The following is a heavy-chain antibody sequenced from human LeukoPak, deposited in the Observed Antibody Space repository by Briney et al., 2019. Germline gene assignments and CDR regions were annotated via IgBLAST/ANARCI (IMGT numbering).Heavy chain of an antibody. Sequence: GESLKISCKVSGYSFIYYWIVWVRQMPGKGLEWMGAIYPGDSDTRYSPSFQGQVTISADKSINTAYLQWSSLRASDTGMYFCARRAKDEYADFWGQGTLLTVSS. CDR2: IYPGDSDT. D-gene: IGHD2-15*01. CDR1: GYSFIYYW. CDR3: ARRAKDEYADF. J-gene: IGHJ4*02. V-gene: IGHV5-51*01.